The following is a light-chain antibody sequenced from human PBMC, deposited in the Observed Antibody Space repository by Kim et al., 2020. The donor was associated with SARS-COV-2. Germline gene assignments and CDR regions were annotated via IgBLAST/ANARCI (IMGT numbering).Light chain of an antibody. J-gene: IGKJ1*01. CDR2: AAS. CDR1: QGIGDD. V-gene: IGKV1-17*01. Sequence: ASVGDRVTITCRDSQGIGDDLGWFQQKPGKAPTRLIYAASSLHSGDPSRFSGSGSGTEFTLTISSLQPEDIATYFCVQHNSFPRTFGQGTKVDIK. CDR3: VQHNSFPRT.